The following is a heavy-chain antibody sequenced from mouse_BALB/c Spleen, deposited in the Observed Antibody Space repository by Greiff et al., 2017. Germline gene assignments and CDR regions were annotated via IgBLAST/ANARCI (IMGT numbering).Heavy chain of an antibody. CDR1: GYTFTSYW. Sequence: EVQGVESGTVLARPGASVKMSCKASGYTFTSYWMHWVKQRPGQGLEWIGAIYPGNSDTSYNQKFKGKAKLTAVTSTSTAYMELSSLTNEDSAVYYCTFFLLRFAYWGQGTLVTVSA. D-gene: IGHD1-1*01. V-gene: IGHV1-5*01. CDR3: TFFLLRFAY. J-gene: IGHJ3*01. CDR2: IYPGNSDT.